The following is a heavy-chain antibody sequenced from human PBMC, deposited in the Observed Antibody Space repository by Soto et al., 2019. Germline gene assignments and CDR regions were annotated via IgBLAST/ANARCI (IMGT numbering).Heavy chain of an antibody. J-gene: IGHJ4*02. V-gene: IGHV3-74*01. CDR3: ERIGFLGEGDV. Sequence: PXGSLRLSCATSGFTVSTCLHWVRQAPGEGLVWVSRISGEGTVTDYAESVKGRFTVSRDIAKSTVFLQMNSLRVEDTAVYYCERIGFLGEGDVWGQGNLVTVSS. CDR1: GFTVSTC. D-gene: IGHD3-16*01. CDR2: ISGEGTVT.